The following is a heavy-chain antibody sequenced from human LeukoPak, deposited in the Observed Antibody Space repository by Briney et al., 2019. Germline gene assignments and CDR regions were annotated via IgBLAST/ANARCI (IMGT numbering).Heavy chain of an antibody. V-gene: IGHV7-4-1*02. D-gene: IGHD2-21*02. CDR1: GYTFTSYA. Sequence: ASVKVSCKASGYTFTSYAMNWVRQAPGQGLEWMGWINTNTGNPTYAQGFTGRFVFSLDTSVSTAYLQISSLKAEDTAVYYCARDSLDGVTGGEGFDYWGQGTLVTVSS. J-gene: IGHJ4*02. CDR3: ARDSLDGVTGGEGFDY. CDR2: INTNTGNP.